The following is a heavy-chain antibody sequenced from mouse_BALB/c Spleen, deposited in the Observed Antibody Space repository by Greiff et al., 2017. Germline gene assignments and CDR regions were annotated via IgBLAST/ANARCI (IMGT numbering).Heavy chain of an antibody. CDR2: ISSGGST. Sequence: EVQLQESGGGLVKPGGSLKLSCAASGFTFSSYAMSWVRQTPEKRLEWVASISSGGSTYYPDSVKGRFTISRDNARNILYLQMSSLRSEDTAMYYCARGLGHYYGSSFAMDYWGQGTSVTVSS. V-gene: IGHV5-6-5*01. CDR1: GFTFSSYA. CDR3: ARGLGHYYGSSFAMDY. D-gene: IGHD1-1*01. J-gene: IGHJ4*01.